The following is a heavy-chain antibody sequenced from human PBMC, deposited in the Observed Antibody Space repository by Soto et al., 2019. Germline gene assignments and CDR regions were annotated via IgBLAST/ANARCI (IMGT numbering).Heavy chain of an antibody. CDR1: GFTFSNYG. Sequence: QVQLVESGGGVVQPGRSLRLSCATSGFTFSNYGMHWARHTPGKGLEWVAVISYDGSNKKYADSVKGRFTISRDNSKSTLTPQMNRLRVEDTAVYYCAANMLRAPLDPWGQGTLVIVS. V-gene: IGHV3-30*03. D-gene: IGHD3-10*01. J-gene: IGHJ5*02. CDR2: ISYDGSNK. CDR3: AANMLRAPLDP.